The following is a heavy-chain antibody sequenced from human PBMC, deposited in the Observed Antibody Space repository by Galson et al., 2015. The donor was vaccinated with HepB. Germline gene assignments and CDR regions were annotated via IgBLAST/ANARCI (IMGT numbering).Heavy chain of an antibody. J-gene: IGHJ3*02. D-gene: IGHD3-22*01. CDR3: AKDFYYYDSSEDTFDI. CDR1: GFTFDDYA. Sequence: SLRLSCAASGFTFDDYAMHWVRQAPGKGLEWVSGISWNSGSIGYADSVKGRFTISRDNAKNSLYLQMNSLRAEDTALYYCAKDFYYYDSSEDTFDIWGQGTMVTVSS. CDR2: ISWNSGSI. V-gene: IGHV3-9*01.